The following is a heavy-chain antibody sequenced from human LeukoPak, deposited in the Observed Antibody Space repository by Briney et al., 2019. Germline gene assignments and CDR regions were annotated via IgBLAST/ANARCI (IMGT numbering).Heavy chain of an antibody. Sequence: SETLSLTCAVYGGSFSGYYWSWIRQPPGKGREWIGEINHSGSTNYNPSLKSRVTISVDTSKNQFSLKLRSVTAADTAVYYCARLGFKYYYGSGRKNHVFDYWGQGTLVTVSS. CDR1: GGSFSGYY. CDR2: INHSGST. CDR3: ARLGFKYYYGSGRKNHVFDY. J-gene: IGHJ4*02. D-gene: IGHD3-10*01. V-gene: IGHV4-34*01.